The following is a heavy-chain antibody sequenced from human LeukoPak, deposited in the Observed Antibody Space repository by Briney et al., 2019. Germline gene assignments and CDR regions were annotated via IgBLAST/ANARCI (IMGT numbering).Heavy chain of an antibody. CDR3: AKDIGARLSPRYYFDY. J-gene: IGHJ4*02. D-gene: IGHD5-12*01. CDR2: ILHDGSNK. V-gene: IGHV3-30*02. Sequence: GGSLRPSCAASGFTFSSFGIHWVRQAPGKGLEWVAFILHDGSNKYYADSVKGRFTISRDNAKNSLYLQMNSLRAEDTALYYCAKDIGARLSPRYYFDYWGQGTLVTVSS. CDR1: GFTFSSFG.